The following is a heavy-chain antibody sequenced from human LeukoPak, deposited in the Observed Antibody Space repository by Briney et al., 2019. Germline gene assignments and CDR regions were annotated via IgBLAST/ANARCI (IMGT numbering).Heavy chain of an antibody. CDR3: AKVQEMGTILPPFQY. J-gene: IGHJ4*02. D-gene: IGHD5-24*01. Sequence: GRSLRLSCAAXXXXXXXXXXXXVXXXXXXXXXXXXXXXGSGGTTXYAXSVKGRFTXSRDNSKNTLYLQVNSLRAADTAXYYCAKVQEMGTILPPFQYWGQGTLVTVSS. CDR2: XXGSGGTT. V-gene: IGHV3-23*01. CDR1: XXXXXXXX.